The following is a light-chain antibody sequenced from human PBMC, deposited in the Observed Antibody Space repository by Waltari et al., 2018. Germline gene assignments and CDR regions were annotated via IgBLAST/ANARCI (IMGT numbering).Light chain of an antibody. CDR2: EVS. CDR3: SSYTSSSTHWV. V-gene: IGLV2-14*01. J-gene: IGLJ3*02. Sequence: QSALTQPASVSGSPGQSIPISCTGTSSDVGGYIYVSWYQQHPGKAPKLMIYEVSNRPSGVSNRFSGSKSGNTASLTISGLQAEDEADYYCSSYTSSSTHWVFGGGTKLTVL. CDR1: SSDVGGYIY.